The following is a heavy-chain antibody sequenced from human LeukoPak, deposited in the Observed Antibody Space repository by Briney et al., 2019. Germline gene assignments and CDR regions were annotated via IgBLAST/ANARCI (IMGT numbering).Heavy chain of an antibody. CDR2: IIPIFGTA. J-gene: IGHJ4*02. D-gene: IGHD4-17*01. V-gene: IGHV1-69*13. CDR1: GGTFSSYA. CDR3: AREQRKSAYGDLDY. Sequence: ASVKVSCKASGGTFSSYAISWVRQAPGQGLEWMGGIIPIFGTANYAQKFQGRVTITADESTSTAYMELSSLRSEDTAVYYCAREQRKSAYGDLDYWGQGTLVTVSS.